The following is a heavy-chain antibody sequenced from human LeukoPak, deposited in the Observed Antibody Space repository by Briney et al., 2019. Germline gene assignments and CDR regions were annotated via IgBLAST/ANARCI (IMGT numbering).Heavy chain of an antibody. Sequence: PGGSLRLSCAASGFTFSDYYMSWIRQAPGKGLKWVSYISSSGSTIYYADSVKGRFTISRDNAKNSLYLQMNSLRAEDTAVYYCARDNEYVAAAEEAGVDPWGQGTLVTVSS. V-gene: IGHV3-11*01. J-gene: IGHJ5*02. D-gene: IGHD6-13*01. CDR3: ARDNEYVAAAEEAGVDP. CDR1: GFTFSDYY. CDR2: ISSSGSTI.